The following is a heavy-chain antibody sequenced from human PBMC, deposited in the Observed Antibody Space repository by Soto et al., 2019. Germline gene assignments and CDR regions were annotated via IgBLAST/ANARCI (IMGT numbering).Heavy chain of an antibody. CDR2: INQDGSDQ. V-gene: IGHV3-7*01. CDR1: XXXFSSHW. Sequence: XXXFSSHWMTWVRQVPGKGLEWVANINQDGSDQYYVDSVKGRXXXXXXXXXXSLCLHMNSLRVEDTAVYYCATSMRHTLNPWGXXTLVTVSS. D-gene: IGHD2-8*01. J-gene: IGHJ5*02. CDR3: ATSMRHTLNP.